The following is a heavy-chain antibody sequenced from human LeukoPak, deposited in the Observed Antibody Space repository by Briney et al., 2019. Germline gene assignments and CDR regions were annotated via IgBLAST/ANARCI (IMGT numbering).Heavy chain of an antibody. CDR3: TRNYYGDSGGFFDY. Sequence: PGGSLILSCTASGFTFGDYAMSWVRQAPGKGLEWVGFIRSKAYGGTSEYAASVKGRFTISRDDSKSIAYLQINSLKTEDTALYYCTRNYYGDSGGFFDYWGQGTLVTVSS. J-gene: IGHJ4*02. CDR1: GFTFGDYA. D-gene: IGHD4-17*01. V-gene: IGHV3-49*04. CDR2: IRSKAYGGTS.